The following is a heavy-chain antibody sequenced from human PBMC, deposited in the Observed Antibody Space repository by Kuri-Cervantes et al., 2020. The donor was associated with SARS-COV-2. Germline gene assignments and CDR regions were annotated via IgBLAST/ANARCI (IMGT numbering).Heavy chain of an antibody. CDR1: GYTFTSYG. D-gene: IGHD3-10*01. Sequence: GGSLRLSCKASGYTFTSYGISWVRQAPGQGLEWMGWISAYNGNTNYAQKLQGRVTMTTDTSTSTAYMELRSLRSDDTAVYYCARDTLYGSGSYSYWGQGTLVTVSS. J-gene: IGHJ4*02. V-gene: IGHV1-18*01. CDR3: ARDTLYGSGSYSY. CDR2: ISAYNGNT.